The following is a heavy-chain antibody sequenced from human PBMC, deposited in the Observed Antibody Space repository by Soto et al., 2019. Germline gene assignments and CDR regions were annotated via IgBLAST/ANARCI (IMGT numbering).Heavy chain of an antibody. J-gene: IGHJ4*02. Sequence: SETLSLTCAVYGGSFSGYYWSWIRQPPGKGLEWIGEINHSGSTNYNPSLKSRVTISVDASKNQFSLKLSSVTAADTAVYYCAKVEQQLMSYFDYWGQGTLVTVSS. V-gene: IGHV4-34*01. CDR3: AKVEQQLMSYFDY. CDR2: INHSGST. D-gene: IGHD6-13*01. CDR1: GGSFSGYY.